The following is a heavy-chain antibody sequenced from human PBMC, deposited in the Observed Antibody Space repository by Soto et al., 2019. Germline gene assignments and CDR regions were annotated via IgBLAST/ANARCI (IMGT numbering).Heavy chain of an antibody. CDR3: ARVGLFDGNKPITLEF. J-gene: IGHJ4*02. D-gene: IGHD3-10*01. Sequence: GGSLRLSCAASGSTFSSYWMSWVRQAPGRGLEWVANINQDATRQSFVDSVEGRFSISRDNAKNSVYLQMNNLRVDDTAVYYCARVGLFDGNKPITLEFWGQGTLVTVSS. CDR2: INQDATRQ. CDR1: GSTFSSYW. V-gene: IGHV3-7*03.